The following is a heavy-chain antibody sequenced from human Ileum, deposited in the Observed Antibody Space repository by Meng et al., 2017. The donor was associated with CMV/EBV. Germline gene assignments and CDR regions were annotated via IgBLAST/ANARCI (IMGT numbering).Heavy chain of an antibody. Sequence: KVSCKASGYSFTTYGISWVRQAPGRGLEWMGWISAYNGNTNYAQNLQGRVTMTTDTSTTTAYMELRSLRSDDTAVYYCARDDGSTIDYWGQGTLVTVSS. CDR1: GYSFTTYG. J-gene: IGHJ4*02. CDR3: ARDDGSTIDY. V-gene: IGHV1-18*01. CDR2: ISAYNGNT. D-gene: IGHD1-1*01.